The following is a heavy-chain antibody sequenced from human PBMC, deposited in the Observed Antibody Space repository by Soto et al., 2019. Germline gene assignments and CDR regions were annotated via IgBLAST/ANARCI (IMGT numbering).Heavy chain of an antibody. CDR1: GYTFTSHD. Sequence: QVQLVQSGAEVKKPGASVKVSCKASGYTFTSHDITWVRQATGQELEWMGWMDPNSGITGYAQKFQGRVTMTRSTSISTAYMELSSLSSEDTAVYYCARRGITGTEAWGQGTLITVSS. CDR3: ARRGITGTEA. J-gene: IGHJ5*02. D-gene: IGHD1-7*01. V-gene: IGHV1-8*01. CDR2: MDPNSGIT.